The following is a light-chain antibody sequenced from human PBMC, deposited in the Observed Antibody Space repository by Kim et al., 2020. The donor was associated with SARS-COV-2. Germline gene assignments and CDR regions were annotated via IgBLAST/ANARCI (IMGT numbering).Light chain of an antibody. CDR2: DAS. V-gene: IGKV1-5*01. J-gene: IGKJ1*01. CDR1: QSVDTW. CDR3: QQYESKRT. Sequence: SASVGDRVTITCRASQSVDTWVAWYQQKPGKAPKLLIFDASSLESGVPLRFSGSGSGTEFSLTISSLQPDDFATYYCQQYESKRTFGQGTKVDIK.